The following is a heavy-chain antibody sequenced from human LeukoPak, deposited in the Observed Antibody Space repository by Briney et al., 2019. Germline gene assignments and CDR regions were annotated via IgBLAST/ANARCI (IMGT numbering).Heavy chain of an antibody. CDR3: ARGALLLWFGESNDY. V-gene: IGHV1-2*02. Sequence: ASVKVSCKASGNTFTGYYMHWVRQAPGQGLEWMGWINPNSGGTNYAQKFQSRVTMTRDTSISTAYMELSRLRSDDTAAYYCARGALLLWFGESNDYWGQGTLVTVSS. CDR1: GNTFTGYY. D-gene: IGHD3-10*01. CDR2: INPNSGGT. J-gene: IGHJ4*02.